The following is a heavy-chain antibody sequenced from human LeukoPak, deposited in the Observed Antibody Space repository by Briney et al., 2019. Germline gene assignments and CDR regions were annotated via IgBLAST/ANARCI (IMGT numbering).Heavy chain of an antibody. Sequence: QPAGSLRLSCAASGFTFSSYSMSWVRQAPGKGLEWVANIKQDGSEKYYVDSVEGRFTVSRDNAKNSLYLQMNSLRAEDTAVYSCARDFYGDFDFWGQGTLVTVSS. CDR3: ARDFYGDFDF. J-gene: IGHJ4*02. V-gene: IGHV3-7*04. CDR2: IKQDGSEK. CDR1: GFTFSSYS. D-gene: IGHD4-17*01.